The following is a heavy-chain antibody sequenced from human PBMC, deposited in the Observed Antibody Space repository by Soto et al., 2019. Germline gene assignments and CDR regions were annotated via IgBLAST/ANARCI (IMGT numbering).Heavy chain of an antibody. CDR2: IIPIFGTA. CDR1: GGTFSSYA. V-gene: IGHV1-69*13. CDR3: ATPTVPAAIGYYGMDV. D-gene: IGHD2-2*02. J-gene: IGHJ6*02. Sequence: SVKVSCTASGGTFSSYAISWVRQAPGQGLEWMGGIIPIFGTANYAQKFQGRVTITADESTNTAYMELSSLRSEDTAVYYCATPTVPAAIGYYGMDVWGQGTTVTVSS.